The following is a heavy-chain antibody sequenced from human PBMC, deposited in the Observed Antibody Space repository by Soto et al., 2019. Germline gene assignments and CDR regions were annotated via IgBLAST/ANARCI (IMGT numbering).Heavy chain of an antibody. CDR1: GFTFSSYA. D-gene: IGHD1-26*01. CDR2: FSGGGNST. V-gene: IGHV3-23*01. J-gene: IGHJ4*02. Sequence: GGSLRLSCAASGFTFSSYAMSWVRQAPGKGLEWVSAFSGGGNSTYYADSVKGRFTISRDNSKNTLYLQMNSLRAEDTAIYYCAKSSGTYPRAPSDHWGQGTLVTVSS. CDR3: AKSSGTYPRAPSDH.